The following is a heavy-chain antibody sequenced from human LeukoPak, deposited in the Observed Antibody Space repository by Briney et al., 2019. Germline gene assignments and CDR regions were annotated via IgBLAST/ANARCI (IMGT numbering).Heavy chain of an antibody. J-gene: IGHJ3*02. Sequence: GGSLRLSCAASGFTFSSYAMSWVRQAPGKGLEWVSAISGTGGNTFYTDSVTGRFTISRDNSKNTLYVQMNSLRAEDTAVYYCAKAGGYYDTSDIYRPDVFDIWGQGTVVTVSS. D-gene: IGHD3-22*01. V-gene: IGHV3-23*01. CDR3: AKAGGYYDTSDIYRPDVFDI. CDR2: ISGTGGNT. CDR1: GFTFSSYA.